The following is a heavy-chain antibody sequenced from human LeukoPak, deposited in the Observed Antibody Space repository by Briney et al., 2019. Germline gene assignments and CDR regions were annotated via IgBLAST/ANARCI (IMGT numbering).Heavy chain of an antibody. J-gene: IGHJ4*02. CDR2: ISSSSSYI. V-gene: IGHV3-21*04. Sequence: GGSLRLSCAASGFTFSSYSMNWVRQAPGKGLEWVSSISSSSSYIYYADSVKGRFTISRDNAKNSLYLQMNSLRVEDTAVYFCAREVAGRIEYWGQGALVTVSS. CDR1: GFTFSSYS. CDR3: AREVAGRIEY. D-gene: IGHD6-19*01.